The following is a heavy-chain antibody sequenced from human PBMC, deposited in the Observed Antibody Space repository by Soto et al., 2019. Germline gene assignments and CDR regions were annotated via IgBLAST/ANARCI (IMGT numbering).Heavy chain of an antibody. CDR3: AGALRYFDWLLDY. CDR1: GFTFSSYA. Sequence: QVQLVESGGGVVQPGRSLRLSCAASGFTFSSYAMHWVRQAPGKGLEWVAVISYDGSNKYYADSVKGRFTISRDNSKNTLYLQMNSLRAEDTAVYYCAGALRYFDWLLDYWGQGTPVTVSS. D-gene: IGHD3-9*01. CDR2: ISYDGSNK. V-gene: IGHV3-30-3*01. J-gene: IGHJ4*02.